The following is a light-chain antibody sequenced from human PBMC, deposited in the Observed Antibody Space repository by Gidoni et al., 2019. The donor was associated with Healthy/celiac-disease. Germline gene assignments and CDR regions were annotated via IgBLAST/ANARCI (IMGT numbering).Light chain of an antibody. V-gene: IGKV1-33*01. CDR3: QQYDNLPLT. CDR1: QDISNY. Sequence: DIQIPQSPSSLSASVGDRATITCQASQDISNYLNWYQQKPGKAPKLLIYDASNLETGVPSRFSGSGSGTDFTFTISSLQPEDIAAYYCQQYDNLPLTFGGGTKVEIK. CDR2: DAS. J-gene: IGKJ4*01.